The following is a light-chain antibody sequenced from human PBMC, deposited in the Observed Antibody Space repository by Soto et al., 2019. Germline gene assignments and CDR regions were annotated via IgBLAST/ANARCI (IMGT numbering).Light chain of an antibody. J-gene: IGKJ2*01. CDR2: RTS. CDR3: QQYYSPPYT. V-gene: IGKV4-1*01. CDR1: RGIFSRPSDDHL. Sequence: DIVMTQSPDSLAVSLGERATINCKSSRGIFSRPSDDHLLVWYQQKPGQPPKLLIYRTSIRESGVPDRFSGSGSGTDFTLTNSSLQAEDVAVYYCQQYYSPPYTFGQGTRLEIK.